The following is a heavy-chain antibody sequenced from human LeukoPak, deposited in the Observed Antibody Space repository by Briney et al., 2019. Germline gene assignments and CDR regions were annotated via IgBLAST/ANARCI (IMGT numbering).Heavy chain of an antibody. CDR2: IYYSGST. CDR3: ARLTKESYCDSSGYLSP. J-gene: IGHJ4*02. V-gene: IGHV4-39*01. Sequence: SETLSLTCTVSGGSISSSSYYWGWIGQPPGKGLAWIGSIYYSGSTYYNPSLKSRVTISVDTSKNQFSLKLSSVTAADTAVYYCARLTKESYCDSSGYLSPWGQGTLVTVSS. CDR1: GGSISSSSYY. D-gene: IGHD3-22*01.